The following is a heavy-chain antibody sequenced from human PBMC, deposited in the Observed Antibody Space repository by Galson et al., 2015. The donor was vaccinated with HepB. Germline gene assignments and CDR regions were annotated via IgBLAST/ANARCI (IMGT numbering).Heavy chain of an antibody. D-gene: IGHD2-2*01. Sequence: SLRLSCAASGFTISSYAMNWVRQAPGKGLEWVSVISGSGDTMYYADSVKGRFTSSRDNSKNTLYLQMNSLRAEDTAVYFCAKGDIVIIPVAIWSVGAFDIWGQGTMVSVSS. CDR2: ISGSGDTM. CDR1: GFTISSYA. V-gene: IGHV3-23*01. J-gene: IGHJ3*02. CDR3: AKGDIVIIPVAIWSVGAFDI.